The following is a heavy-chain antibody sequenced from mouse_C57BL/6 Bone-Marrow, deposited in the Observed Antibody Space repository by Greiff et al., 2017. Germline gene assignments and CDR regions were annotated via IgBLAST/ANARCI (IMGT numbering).Heavy chain of an antibody. D-gene: IGHD3-1*01. CDR2: INPNNGGT. CDR1: GYTFTDYY. J-gene: IGHJ4*01. V-gene: IGHV1-26*01. CDR3: ARSGPPGDAMDY. Sequence: VQLQQSGPKLVKPGASVKISCKASGYTFTDYYMNWVKQSHGKSLEWIGDINPNNGGTSYNQKFKGKATLTVDKSSSTAYMGLRSLTSEDSAVYYCARSGPPGDAMDYWGQGTSVTVSS.